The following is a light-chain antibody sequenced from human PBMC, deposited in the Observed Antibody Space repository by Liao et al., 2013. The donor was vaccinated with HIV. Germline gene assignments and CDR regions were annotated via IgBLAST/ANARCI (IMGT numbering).Light chain of an antibody. CDR1: NIGGES. Sequence: SYVLTQPPSVSVAPGHTARITCAGDNIGGESVHWYQQKSGQAPVLVIFHETDRPSGISDRFSGSTSENTATLTISRAEAGDEADYYCQVWDRGSAHPTVFGPGTKVTVL. CDR2: HET. J-gene: IGLJ1*01. V-gene: IGLV3-21*02. CDR3: QVWDRGSAHPTV.